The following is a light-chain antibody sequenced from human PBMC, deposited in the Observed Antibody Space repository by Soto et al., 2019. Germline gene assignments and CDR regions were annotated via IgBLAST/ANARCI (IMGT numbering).Light chain of an antibody. Sequence: QSVLTQPPSASGTPGQRVTISCSGISSNIGRNAVNWYQQLPGTAPKLLIYSNNQRPSGVPDRFSGSKSGTSASLAISGLQSEDEADYYCAAWDDSLNGWVFGGGTKLIVL. V-gene: IGLV1-44*01. CDR3: AAWDDSLNGWV. CDR2: SNN. J-gene: IGLJ3*02. CDR1: SSNIGRNA.